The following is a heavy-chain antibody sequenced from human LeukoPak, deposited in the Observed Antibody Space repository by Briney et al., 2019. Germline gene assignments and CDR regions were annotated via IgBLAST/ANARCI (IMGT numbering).Heavy chain of an antibody. D-gene: IGHD5-12*01. V-gene: IGHV1-2*02. CDR1: GYSFTGQY. J-gene: IGHJ4*02. CDR2: INPNSGGT. CDR3: AREGRSTSSAYDYHFDS. Sequence: ASVKVSCKASGYSFTGQYMHWVRQAPGQGLEWMGWINPNSGGTNYAQKFQGRVTMTRDTFITTAHMELSRLRSDDTAVYYCAREGRSTSSAYDYHFDSWGQGTLVTVSS.